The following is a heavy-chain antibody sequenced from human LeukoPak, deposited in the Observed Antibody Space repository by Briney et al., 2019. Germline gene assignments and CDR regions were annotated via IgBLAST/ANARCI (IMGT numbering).Heavy chain of an antibody. CDR3: ARVKDYYDSSGYYLY. Sequence: GGSLRLSCAASGFTFSSYWMHWVLQAPGKGLLWVSRINSDGSSTSYADSVKGRFTISRDNAKNTLYLQMNSLRAEDTAVYYCARVKDYYDSSGYYLYWGQGTLVTVSS. CDR2: INSDGSST. D-gene: IGHD3-22*01. V-gene: IGHV3-74*01. CDR1: GFTFSSYW. J-gene: IGHJ4*02.